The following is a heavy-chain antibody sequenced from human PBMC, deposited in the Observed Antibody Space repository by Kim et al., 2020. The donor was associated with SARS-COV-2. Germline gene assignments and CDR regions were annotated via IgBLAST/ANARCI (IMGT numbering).Heavy chain of an antibody. V-gene: IGHV4-34*01. J-gene: IGHJ5*02. CDR1: GGAFSSYY. CDR2: INLSGST. Sequence: SETLSLTCRVYGGAFSSYYWSWFRQPPGKGLEWIGEINLSGSTNYNPSLKGRVTVSVDTSNNQFSLKLRSMTAADTAVYYCARGYYGSGFNWFDPWGQGTLVTVSS. CDR3: ARGYYGSGFNWFDP. D-gene: IGHD3-10*01.